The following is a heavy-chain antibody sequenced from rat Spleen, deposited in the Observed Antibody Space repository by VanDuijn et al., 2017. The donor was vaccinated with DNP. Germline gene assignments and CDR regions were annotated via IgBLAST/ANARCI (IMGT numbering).Heavy chain of an antibody. D-gene: IGHD4-3*01. CDR1: GITLSNYG. J-gene: IGHJ2*01. Sequence: EVQLVESGGGLVQPGRSLKLSCVVSGITLSNYGMAWVRQAPKKGLEWVATITNSGGNTYYRDPVKGRFTISRDNAKSTLYLQMNSLRSEDMATYYCVRWNSGHFDYWGQGVMVTVSS. V-gene: IGHV5S13*01. CDR2: ITNSGGNT. CDR3: VRWNSGHFDY.